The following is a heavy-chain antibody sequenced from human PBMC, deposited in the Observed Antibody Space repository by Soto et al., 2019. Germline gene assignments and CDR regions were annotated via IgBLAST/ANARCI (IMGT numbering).Heavy chain of an antibody. D-gene: IGHD3-3*01. V-gene: IGHV3-7*01. Sequence: GGSLRLSCAASGFTFSSYWMTWVRQAPGKGLEWVANIKQDGSEKYYVDSVKGRFTISRDNAKNSLYLQMNSLRAEDTAVYYCARGRDFWSGDNYYYYYMDVWGKGTTVTVSS. CDR3: ARGRDFWSGDNYYYYYMDV. J-gene: IGHJ6*03. CDR2: IKQDGSEK. CDR1: GFTFSSYW.